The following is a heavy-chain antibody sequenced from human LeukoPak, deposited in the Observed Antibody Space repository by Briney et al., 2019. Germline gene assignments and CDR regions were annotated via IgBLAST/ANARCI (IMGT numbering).Heavy chain of an antibody. J-gene: IGHJ4*02. CDR1: GFTFSSYW. Sequence: GGSLRLSCAASGFTFSSYWMSWVRQPPGKGLEWVANIKEDGSEKDYVDSVKGRFTISRDNAKNSLYLQMNSLRAEDTAVYYCARDRRNNYGYYFDYWGQGTLVTVSS. V-gene: IGHV3-7*04. D-gene: IGHD5-18*01. CDR2: IKEDGSEK. CDR3: ARDRRNNYGYYFDY.